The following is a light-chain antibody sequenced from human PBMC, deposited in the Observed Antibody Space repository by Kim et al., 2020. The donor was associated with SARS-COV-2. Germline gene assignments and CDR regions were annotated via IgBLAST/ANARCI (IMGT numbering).Light chain of an antibody. CDR1: SLRSYY. CDR2: GKN. Sequence: SSYLTQDPAVSVALGQTVRITCQGDSLRSYYATWYQQKPGQAPIVVIYGKNNRPSGIPDRFSGSSSGNTASLTITGTQAGDEADYYCNSRDSNDNVVFGGGTQLTVL. V-gene: IGLV3-19*01. CDR3: NSRDSNDNVV. J-gene: IGLJ2*01.